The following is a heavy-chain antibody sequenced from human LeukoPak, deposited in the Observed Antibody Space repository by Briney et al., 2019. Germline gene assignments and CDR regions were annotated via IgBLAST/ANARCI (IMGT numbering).Heavy chain of an antibody. CDR1: GFTFSSYA. CDR3: AKFRGVEYSYGTDY. Sequence: GGSLRLSCAASGFTFSSYAMSWVRQAPGKGLEWVSAISGSGGSTYYADSVKGRFTISRDNSKNTLYLQMNSLRAEDTAVYYCAKFRGVEYSYGTDYWGQGTLVTVSS. CDR2: ISGSGGST. J-gene: IGHJ4*02. D-gene: IGHD5-18*01. V-gene: IGHV3-23*01.